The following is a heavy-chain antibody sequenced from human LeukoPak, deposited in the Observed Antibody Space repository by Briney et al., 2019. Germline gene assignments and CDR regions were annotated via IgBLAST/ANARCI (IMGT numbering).Heavy chain of an antibody. CDR1: GGTFSSYA. Sequence: ASVKVSCKASGGTFSSYAISWVRQAPGQGLEWMGWINANSGGTNYEQEFQGRVTMTRDTSISTAYMELSSLRADDTAVYYCARLSGYGGDSYFDYWGQGTLVTVSS. CDR3: ARLSGYGGDSYFDY. D-gene: IGHD5-12*01. J-gene: IGHJ4*02. V-gene: IGHV1-2*02. CDR2: INANSGGT.